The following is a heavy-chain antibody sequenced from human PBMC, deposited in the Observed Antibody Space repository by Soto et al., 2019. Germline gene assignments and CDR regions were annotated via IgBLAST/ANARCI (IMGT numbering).Heavy chain of an antibody. J-gene: IGHJ5*02. D-gene: IGHD4-17*01. CDR2: IYHSGST. CDR3: AVYGGNSVVRFDP. V-gene: IGHV4-30-2*01. Sequence: QLQLQESGSGLVKPSQTLSLTCAVSGGSISSGGYSWSWIRQPPGKGLEWIGYIYHSGSTYYNPSPKSRVTISVDRSKNQFSLKLSSVTAADTAVYYSAVYGGNSVVRFDPWGQGTLVTVSS. CDR1: GGSISSGGYS.